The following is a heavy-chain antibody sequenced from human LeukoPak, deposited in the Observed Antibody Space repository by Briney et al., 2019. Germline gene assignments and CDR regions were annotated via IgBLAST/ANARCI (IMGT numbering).Heavy chain of an antibody. Sequence: GGSLRLSCAASGFSFSSSWMLWVRQTPGKGLVWLSRISPDGSSTSYADSVKGRFTVSRDLATNTLSLQMNSLRAEDSAVYYRARLPGITPQPMTEGFAIWGQATMVTVSS. CDR2: ISPDGSST. J-gene: IGHJ3*02. V-gene: IGHV3-74*01. D-gene: IGHD3-16*01. CDR3: ARLPGITPQPMTEGFAI. CDR1: GFSFSSSW.